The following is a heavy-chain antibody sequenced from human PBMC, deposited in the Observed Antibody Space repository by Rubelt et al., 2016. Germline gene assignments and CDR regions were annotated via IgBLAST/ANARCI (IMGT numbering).Heavy chain of an antibody. J-gene: IGHJ1*01. CDR1: GGSISSYY. Sequence: QVQLQESGPGLVKPSQTLSLTCTVSGGSISSYYWSWIRQPPGKGLEWIGYIYYSGSTNYNPSLKSRVTISVDTSKNQVSQKLSTVTAADTAGYYGASLGSWEFQHWGQGTLVTVSS. V-gene: IGHV4-59*12. D-gene: IGHD1-26*01. CDR2: IYYSGST. CDR3: ASLGSWEFQH.